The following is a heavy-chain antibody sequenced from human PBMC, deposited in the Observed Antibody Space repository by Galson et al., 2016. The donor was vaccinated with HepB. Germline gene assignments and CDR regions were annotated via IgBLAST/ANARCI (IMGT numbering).Heavy chain of an antibody. CDR2: IYWEDDI. J-gene: IGHJ4*02. CDR3: ARRLDSSGEPCFDY. CDR1: GQSLQDSKVG. V-gene: IGHV2-5*02. D-gene: IGHD1-26*01. Sequence: PALVKPTQTLTLTCTVSGQSLQDSKVGVGWIRQPPGKAPEWLGIIYWEDDIRYSPSLKNRIRIAQDMSKNEVVLTLANVEPGDTGTYYCARRLDSSGEPCFDYWGQGILVTVAS.